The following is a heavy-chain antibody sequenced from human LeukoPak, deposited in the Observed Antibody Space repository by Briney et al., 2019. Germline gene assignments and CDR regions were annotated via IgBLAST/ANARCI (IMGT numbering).Heavy chain of an antibody. V-gene: IGHV3-20*04. CDR1: GFSFDDYG. CDR3: ARSVPGRTYYYCWGSLWETIYFDY. Sequence: AESLTLSCAVSGFSFDDYGMSWVRQAPGKGLEWVAGINRNGGSTGYADSVKGRFTISRDNAKNSLYRQVNSLRADDPALYYCARSVPGRTYYYCWGSLWETIYFDYWGQGTLVTVSS. J-gene: IGHJ4*02. CDR2: INRNGGST. D-gene: IGHD3-10*01.